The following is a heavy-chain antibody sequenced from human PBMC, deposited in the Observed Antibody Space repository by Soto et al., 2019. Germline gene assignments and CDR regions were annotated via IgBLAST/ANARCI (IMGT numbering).Heavy chain of an antibody. Sequence: QVQLVESGGGVVQPGRSLRLSCAASGFTFSSYAMHWVRQAPGKGLEWVAVISYDGSNKYYADSVKGRFTISRDNSKNTLYLQMNSLRAEDTAVYYCARHQAYSSSPDFDYWGQGTLVTVSS. J-gene: IGHJ4*02. D-gene: IGHD6-6*01. CDR1: GFTFSSYA. V-gene: IGHV3-30-3*01. CDR2: ISYDGSNK. CDR3: ARHQAYSSSPDFDY.